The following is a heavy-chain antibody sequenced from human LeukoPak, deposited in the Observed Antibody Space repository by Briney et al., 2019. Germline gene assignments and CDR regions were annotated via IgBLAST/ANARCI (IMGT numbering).Heavy chain of an antibody. CDR1: GGSISSGGYY. V-gene: IGHV4-31*03. D-gene: IGHD2-15*01. CDR2: IYYSGST. J-gene: IGHJ4*02. Sequence: SETLSLTCTVSGGSISSGGYYWSWIRQHPGKGLEWIRYIYYSGSTYYNPSLKSRVTISVDTSKNQFSLKLSSVTAADTAVYYCARVGGNLGYCSGGSCYDSDYWGQGTLVTVSS. CDR3: ARVGGNLGYCSGGSCYDSDY.